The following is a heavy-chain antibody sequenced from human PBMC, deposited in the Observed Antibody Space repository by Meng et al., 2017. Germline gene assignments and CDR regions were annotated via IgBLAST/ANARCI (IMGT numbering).Heavy chain of an antibody. Sequence: SVKVSCKASGGSFSSYTISWVRQAPGQGLEWMGRIIPILGIANYAQNFQGRVTITADKSTSTAYLELSSLRSEDTAVYYCATDYYGSGRSHGYWGQGTLVTVSS. CDR3: ATDYYGSGRSHGY. CDR2: IIPILGIA. J-gene: IGHJ4*02. CDR1: GGSFSSYT. V-gene: IGHV1-69*02. D-gene: IGHD3-10*01.